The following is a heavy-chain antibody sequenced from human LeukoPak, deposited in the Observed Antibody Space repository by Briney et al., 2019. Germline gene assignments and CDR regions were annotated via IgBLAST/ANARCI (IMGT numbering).Heavy chain of an antibody. CDR1: GGSISSGSYY. D-gene: IGHD3-10*01. CDR3: ARDQAGSFDY. Sequence: SETLSLTCTVSGGSISSGSYYWSWIRQPAGKGLEWIGRIYTSGSTNYNPSLKSRVTISVDTSKNQFSLKLSSVTAADTAVYYCARDQAGSFDYWGQGTLVTVSS. CDR2: IYTSGST. J-gene: IGHJ4*02. V-gene: IGHV4-61*02.